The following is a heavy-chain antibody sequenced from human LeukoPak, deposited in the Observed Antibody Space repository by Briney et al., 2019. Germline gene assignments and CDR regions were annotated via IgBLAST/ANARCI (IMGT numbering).Heavy chain of an antibody. CDR3: ARTRFPYYRLSVADYYHMDV. D-gene: IGHD3-10*01. CDR1: GYSFNSQG. V-gene: IGHV1-69*06. Sequence: ASVKVSCKASGYSFNSQGMNWVRQAPGQGLEWMGGIIPIFGTTNYAQKFQGRVTINADKSTSTVYIELSSLRSEDTAVYYCARTRFPYYRLSVADYYHMDVWGKGTTVTVSS. CDR2: IIPIFGTT. J-gene: IGHJ6*03.